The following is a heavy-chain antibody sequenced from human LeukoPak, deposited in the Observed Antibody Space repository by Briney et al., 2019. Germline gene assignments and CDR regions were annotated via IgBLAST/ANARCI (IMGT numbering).Heavy chain of an antibody. V-gene: IGHV1-8*01. Sequence: ASVKVSCKASGYTFTSYDINWVRQATGQGLEWMGWMNPNSGNTGYAQKFQGRVTMTRNTSISTAYMELSSLRSEDTAVYYCARGISEILFSSSLFDYWGQGTLVTVSS. CDR3: ARGISEILFSSSLFDY. J-gene: IGHJ4*02. CDR2: MNPNSGNT. CDR1: GYTFTSYD. D-gene: IGHD6-13*01.